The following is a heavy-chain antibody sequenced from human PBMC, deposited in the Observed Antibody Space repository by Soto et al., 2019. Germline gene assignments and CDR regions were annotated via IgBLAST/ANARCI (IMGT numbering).Heavy chain of an antibody. Sequence: QVQLVQSGAEVKKPGSSVKVSCKASGGTFSSYAISWVRQAPGQGLEWMGGIIPIFGTANYAQKFQGRVTITADESTSTASMAIGSLRSEDAAVYSCGRIKSSGCQRLGWNSALGGRGTLVTASP. D-gene: IGHD6-19*01. CDR1: GGTFSSYA. CDR3: GRIKSSGCQRLGWNSAL. CDR2: IIPIFGTA. V-gene: IGHV1-69*01. J-gene: IGHJ2*01.